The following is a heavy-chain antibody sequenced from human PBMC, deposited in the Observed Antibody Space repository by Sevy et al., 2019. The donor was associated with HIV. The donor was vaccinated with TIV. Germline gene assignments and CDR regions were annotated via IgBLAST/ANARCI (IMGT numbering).Heavy chain of an antibody. CDR3: ARVSVLRFLEWLLHNFDY. Sequence: GGSLRLSCAASGFTFSSYWMSWVRQAPGKGLEWVANIKQDGSEKYYVDSVKGRFTISRDNAKNSLYLQMNSLRAEDTAGYYCARVSVLRFLEWLLHNFDYWGQGTLVTVSS. CDR2: IKQDGSEK. D-gene: IGHD3-3*01. V-gene: IGHV3-7*03. J-gene: IGHJ4*02. CDR1: GFTFSSYW.